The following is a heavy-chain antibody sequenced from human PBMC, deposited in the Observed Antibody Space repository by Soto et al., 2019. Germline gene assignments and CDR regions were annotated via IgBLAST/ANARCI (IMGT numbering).Heavy chain of an antibody. V-gene: IGHV5-51*01. CDR3: GTWRGSSSFDY. J-gene: IGHJ4*02. CDR2: IFSSDSSA. CDR1: GFTFSSYS. Sequence: GESLKISRKASGFTFSSYSLGWVRHMPGKGLQWMGNIFSSDSSAKYSPSFVGQVTISVDRSINTAYLQWSSLKASDTAIYYCGTWRGSSSFDYWGPGTMATVYS. D-gene: IGHD2-2*01.